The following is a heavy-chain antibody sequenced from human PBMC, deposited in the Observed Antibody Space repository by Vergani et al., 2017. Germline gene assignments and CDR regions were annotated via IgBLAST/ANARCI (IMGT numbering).Heavy chain of an antibody. J-gene: IGHJ1*01. CDR3: ARDLIENDTYGRSGY. Sequence: QVHLVQSGAEVKKPWSSVKVSCQASGDRFSGYAFNWVRQSPGQGLEWMGGIIPIFGTTNYAQKFQGRVTITADESKSTAYMELGRLRSEDTAVYYCARDLIENDTYGRSGYWGPGTLVTVSS. CDR1: GDRFSGYA. CDR2: IIPIFGTT. V-gene: IGHV1-69*12. D-gene: IGHD6-25*01.